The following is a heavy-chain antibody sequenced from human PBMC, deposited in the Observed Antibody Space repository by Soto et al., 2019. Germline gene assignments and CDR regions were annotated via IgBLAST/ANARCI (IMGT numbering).Heavy chain of an antibody. CDR2: IYYSGST. V-gene: IGHV4-59*08. Sequence: SETLSRTFTVAGGSISSYYWSLIWQPPGKRLEWMGYIYYSGSTNYNRSPKSLGTISGHTSKNQFSLKLSSVTAAQTAVCYCARPRLTGTTFWSSKAVWGKRPTVTVDS. D-gene: IGHD1-7*01. CDR1: GGSISSYY. CDR3: ARPRLTGTTFWSSKAV. J-gene: IGHJ6*01.